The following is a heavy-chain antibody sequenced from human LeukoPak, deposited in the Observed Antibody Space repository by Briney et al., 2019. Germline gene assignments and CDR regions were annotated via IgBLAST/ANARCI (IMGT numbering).Heavy chain of an antibody. CDR2: IWYDGSNK. CDR3: VREARERGGFDY. Sequence: GGSLRLSCAASGFTFSSYGMHWVRQAPGKGLEWVAVIWYDGSNKYYADSVKGRFTISRDNSKNTLYLQMNSLRAEDTAVYYCVREARERGGFDYWGQGTLVTVSS. J-gene: IGHJ4*02. CDR1: GFTFSSYG. V-gene: IGHV3-33*01. D-gene: IGHD5-24*01.